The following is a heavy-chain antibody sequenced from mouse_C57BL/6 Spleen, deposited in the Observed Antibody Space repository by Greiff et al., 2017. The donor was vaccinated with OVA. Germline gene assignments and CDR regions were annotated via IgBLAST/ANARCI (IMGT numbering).Heavy chain of an antibody. D-gene: IGHD1-1*01. Sequence: EVMLVESGEGLVKPGGSLKLSCAASGFTFSSYAMSWVRQTPEKRLEWVAYISSGGDYIYYADTVKGRFTISRDNARNTLYLQMSSLKSEDTAMYYCTRRGTTVVEDYAMDYWGQGTSVTVSS. CDR2: ISSGGDYI. J-gene: IGHJ4*01. V-gene: IGHV5S21*01. CDR3: TRRGTTVVEDYAMDY. CDR1: GFTFSSYA.